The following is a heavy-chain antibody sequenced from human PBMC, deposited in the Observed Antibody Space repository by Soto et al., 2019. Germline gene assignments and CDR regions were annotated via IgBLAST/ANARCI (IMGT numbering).Heavy chain of an antibody. V-gene: IGHV3-73*01. D-gene: IGHD6-19*01. J-gene: IGHJ2*01. CDR1: GFTFSGSG. CDR2: IKSKANNYAT. Sequence: EVQLVESGGGLVQPGGSLKLSCAASGFTFSGSGIHWVRLASGKGLEWVGRIKSKANNYATVYAASVKGRFTISRDDFKNTAYLQMNSLETEDTAVYYCTRPSVAGTCWYFEIWGRGTLVTVSS. CDR3: TRPSVAGTCWYFEI.